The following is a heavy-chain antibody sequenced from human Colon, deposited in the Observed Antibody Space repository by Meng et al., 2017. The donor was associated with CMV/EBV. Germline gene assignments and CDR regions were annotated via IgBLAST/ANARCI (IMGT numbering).Heavy chain of an antibody. J-gene: IGHJ4*02. D-gene: IGHD3-10*01. V-gene: IGHV4-59*11. CDR2: IHYSGSV. Sequence: GKLQESGPGLVKPSESLSLTCTVSGVSSSTHYWSWIRQSPGKGLEWIGSIHYSGSVDYNPSLRNRLIMSVDTSNNQFSLKLNSVTTADTAVYYCTERGVAYWGQGILVTVSS. CDR3: TERGVAY. CDR1: GVSSSTHY.